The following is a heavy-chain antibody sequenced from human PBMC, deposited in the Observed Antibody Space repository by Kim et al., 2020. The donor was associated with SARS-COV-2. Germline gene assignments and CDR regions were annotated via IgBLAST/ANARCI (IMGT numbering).Heavy chain of an antibody. D-gene: IGHD5-18*01. V-gene: IGHV3-74*01. CDR2: INSDGSST. CDR3: ARDSRGYSYGSDYYGMDV. J-gene: IGHJ6*02. Sequence: GGSLRLSCAASGFTFSSYWMHWVRQAPGKGLVWVSRINSDGSSTSYADSVKGRFTISRDNAKNTLYLQMNSLRAEDTAVYYCARDSRGYSYGSDYYGMDVWGQGTSVTVS. CDR1: GFTFSSYW.